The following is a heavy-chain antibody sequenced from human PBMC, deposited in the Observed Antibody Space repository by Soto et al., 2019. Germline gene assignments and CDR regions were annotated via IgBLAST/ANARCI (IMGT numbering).Heavy chain of an antibody. CDR3: ARATAVADAIFYGLDV. CDR1: GDSISRRNW. Sequence: QVQLQESGPGLVKPSGTLSLSCAVSGDSISRRNWWSWVRQSPVQGLEWIGEIHHSGSTNYNLCLESGVAISIERSKSQFSLSLSCVTAADGAVYYCARATAVADAIFYGLDVWGQGTAATVSS. J-gene: IGHJ6*02. V-gene: IGHV4-4*02. CDR2: IHHSGST. D-gene: IGHD2-21*01.